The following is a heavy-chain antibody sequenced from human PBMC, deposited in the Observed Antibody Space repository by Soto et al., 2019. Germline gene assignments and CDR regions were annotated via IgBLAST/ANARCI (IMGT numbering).Heavy chain of an antibody. J-gene: IGHJ4*02. CDR1: GFTFSSYA. CDR2: ISGSGGST. CDR3: AKDYASLDCSGGSCYSGYDY. D-gene: IGHD2-15*01. V-gene: IGHV3-23*01. Sequence: HPGGSLRLSCAASGFTFSSYAMSWVRQAPGKGLEWVSAISGSGGSTYYADSVKGRFTISRDNSKNTLYLQMNSLRAEDTAVYYCAKDYASLDCSGGSCYSGYDYWGQGTLVTVSS.